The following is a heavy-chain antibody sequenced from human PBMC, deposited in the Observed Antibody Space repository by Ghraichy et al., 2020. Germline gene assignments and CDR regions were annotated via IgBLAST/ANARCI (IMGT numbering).Heavy chain of an antibody. CDR2: ISATGGST. CDR1: GFTFSNLA. J-gene: IGHJ2*01. CDR3: AKDILGGGSYRGWCFDL. D-gene: IGHD1-26*01. Sequence: GGSLRLSCAASGFTFSNLAMSWVRQGPGKGLEWVSFISATGGSTYYADSVKGRLTISRDNSKNTLYLQMNSLRGEDTATYYCAKDILGGGSYRGWCFDLWGRGTLVTVSS. V-gene: IGHV3-23*01.